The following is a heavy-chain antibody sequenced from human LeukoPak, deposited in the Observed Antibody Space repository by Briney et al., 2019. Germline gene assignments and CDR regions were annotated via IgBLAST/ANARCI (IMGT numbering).Heavy chain of an antibody. V-gene: IGHV4-34*01. Sequence: SETLSLPCGFSGGSFSDYYWSWIRHPPGKGLEWIGEINPSGNTNYIPSLKSRVTISVDTSKNHFSLKLRSVTAADTAVYYCASGSDDSAYLYGWGERSLVTVPS. CDR3: ASGSDDSAYLYG. CDR1: GGSFSDYY. CDR2: INPSGNT. D-gene: IGHD2/OR15-2a*01. J-gene: IGHJ4*02.